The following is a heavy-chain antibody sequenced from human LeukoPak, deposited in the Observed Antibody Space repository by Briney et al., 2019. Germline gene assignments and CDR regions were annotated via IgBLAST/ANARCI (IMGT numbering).Heavy chain of an antibody. D-gene: IGHD6-6*01. CDR2: IYYSGST. CDR3: ARQLYGSSSPIDY. J-gene: IGHJ4*02. CDR1: GGSISSSSYY. Sequence: SETLSLTCTVSGGSISSSSYYWGWIRQPPGTGLEWIGSIYYSGSTYYNPSLKSRVTISVDTSKNQFSLKLSSVTAADTAVYYCARQLYGSSSPIDYWGQGTLVTVSS. V-gene: IGHV4-39*01.